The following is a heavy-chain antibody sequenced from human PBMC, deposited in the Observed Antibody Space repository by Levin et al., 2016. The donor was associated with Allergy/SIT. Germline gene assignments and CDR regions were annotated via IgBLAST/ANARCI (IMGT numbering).Heavy chain of an antibody. CDR3: PLDCSSTSCHDAFDI. Sequence: GESLKISCAASGFTFSSYAMSWVRQAPGKGLEWVSAISGSGGSTYYADSVKGRFTISRDNSKNTLYLQMNSLRAEDTAVYYCPLDCSSTSCHDAFDIWGQGTMVTVSS. CDR1: GFTFSSYA. V-gene: IGHV3-23*01. CDR2: ISGSGGST. D-gene: IGHD2-2*01. J-gene: IGHJ3*02.